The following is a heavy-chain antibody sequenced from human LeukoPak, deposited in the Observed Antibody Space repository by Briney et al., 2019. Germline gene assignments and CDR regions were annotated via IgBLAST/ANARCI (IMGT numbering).Heavy chain of an antibody. Sequence: GGSLRLSCAASGFTFSSYAMTWVRQAPGKGLEWVPAISGSGGSTYHADSVKGRFTIPRDNSKSTLYLQMNSLRAEDTAVYFCATDTSAIFDSWGQGTLVTVSS. CDR2: ISGSGGST. V-gene: IGHV3-23*01. CDR1: GFTFSSYA. CDR3: ATDTSAIFDS. J-gene: IGHJ4*02. D-gene: IGHD2-2*01.